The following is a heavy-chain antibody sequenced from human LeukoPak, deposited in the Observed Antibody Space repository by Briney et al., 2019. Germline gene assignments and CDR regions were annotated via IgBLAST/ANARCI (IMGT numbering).Heavy chain of an antibody. J-gene: IGHJ4*02. CDR3: ARDRGYTTFDY. Sequence: GGSPRLSCVGSGFTFSSSWMSWVRQAPGKGPEWVANIKEDGSEKYYVASVKGRFTISRDNAKNSLSLQMNSLRAEDTAVYYCARDRGYTTFDYWGQGTLVTVSS. CDR1: GFTFSSSW. D-gene: IGHD3-16*02. V-gene: IGHV3-7*01. CDR2: IKEDGSEK.